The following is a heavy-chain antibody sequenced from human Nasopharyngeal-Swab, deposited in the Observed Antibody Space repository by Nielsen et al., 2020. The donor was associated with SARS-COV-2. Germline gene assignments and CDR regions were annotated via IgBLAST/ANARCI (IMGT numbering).Heavy chain of an antibody. D-gene: IGHD3-10*01. Sequence: SGPTLVKPTQTLTLTCSFSGFSLTSGVGVAWIRQPPGKALEWLAFIYWDDDKRYSPSLKSRLTITKDTSKNQVLLTMTNLGPVDTATYYCAHRCSTFYDGSGSFDYWGQGTQVTVSS. CDR3: AHRCSTFYDGSGSFDY. V-gene: IGHV2-5*02. J-gene: IGHJ4*02. CDR2: IYWDDDK. CDR1: GFSLTSGVG.